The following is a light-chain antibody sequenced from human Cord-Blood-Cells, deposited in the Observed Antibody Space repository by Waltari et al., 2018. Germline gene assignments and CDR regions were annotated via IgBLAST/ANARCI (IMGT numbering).Light chain of an antibody. V-gene: IGKV1-39*01. CDR1: QSISSY. CDR3: QQSYSTPHT. J-gene: IGKJ2*01. Sequence: IQMTQPPSSLSASVGDSVTMTCRASQSISSYLNWYQQKPGKAPKLLIYAAASLQSGVPSRVSGSGSGTDFTRTISSLQPEDFATDYCQQSYSTPHTFGQGTKLEIK. CDR2: AAA.